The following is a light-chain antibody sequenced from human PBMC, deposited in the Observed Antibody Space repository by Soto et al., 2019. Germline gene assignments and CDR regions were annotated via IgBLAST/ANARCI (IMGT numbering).Light chain of an antibody. J-gene: IGKJ4*01. CDR3: QQYNNWPLLT. V-gene: IGKV3-15*01. CDR1: QSVSSN. Sequence: EIVMTQSPATLSVSPGERATLSCRASQSVSSNLAWYQQKPGQAPRLLIYGASTRATGIPARFSGSGSGTDVPPTISSLQSEDFAVYYCQQYNNWPLLTFGGGTKVEIK. CDR2: GAS.